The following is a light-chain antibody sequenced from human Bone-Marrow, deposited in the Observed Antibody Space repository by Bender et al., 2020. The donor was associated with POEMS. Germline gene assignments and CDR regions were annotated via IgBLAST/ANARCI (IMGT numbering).Light chain of an antibody. CDR2: DVA. J-gene: IGLJ3*02. CDR3: GSYSDTDTGA. V-gene: IGLV2-14*03. CDR1: SSDVGRYNY. Sequence: QSALTQPASVSGSPGQSITISCTGTSSDVGRYNYVTWYQQHPSKAPNLIIYDVATRPSGVSDRFSGSKSGNTASLAISGLQAEDGADNYGGSYSDTDTGAFGGGTKLTV.